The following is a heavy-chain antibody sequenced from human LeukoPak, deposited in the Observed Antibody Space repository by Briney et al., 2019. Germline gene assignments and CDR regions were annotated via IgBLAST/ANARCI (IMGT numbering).Heavy chain of an antibody. CDR2: IIPLLGIE. CDR1: GGTFSSDS. V-gene: IGHV1-69*02. D-gene: IGHD3-3*01. Sequence: AASVKVSCKASGGTFSSDSFSWVRQAPGQGPEWMGRIIPLLGIENCAQKFRDRLTIMADKSTSTVYMELSSLRSGDTAVYYCARGDGGHDFWSNYPLDSWGQGTLVTVSS. J-gene: IGHJ4*02. CDR3: ARGDGGHDFWSNYPLDS.